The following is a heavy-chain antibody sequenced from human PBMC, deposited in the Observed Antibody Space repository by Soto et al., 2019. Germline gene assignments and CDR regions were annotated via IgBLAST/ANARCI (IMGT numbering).Heavy chain of an antibody. CDR2: LSSTGNTI. J-gene: IGHJ4*02. V-gene: IGHV3-48*01. D-gene: IGHD2-8*02. Sequence: EVQVVESGGGLVQPGGSLRLSCAASGFTFSTYSMNWVRQAPGKGLEWVSYLSSTGNTIYYPDSVKGRFTISRDTAKKSLYLQMNSLRAEDTAVYYCARSGYFDYWGQGTLVTVSS. CDR1: GFTFSTYS. CDR3: ARSGYFDY.